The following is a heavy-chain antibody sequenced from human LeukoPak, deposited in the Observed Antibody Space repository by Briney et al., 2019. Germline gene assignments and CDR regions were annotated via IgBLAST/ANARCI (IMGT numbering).Heavy chain of an antibody. CDR1: GFTFSSYE. D-gene: IGHD5-18*01. CDR2: ISSSGSTI. J-gene: IGHJ4*02. V-gene: IGHV3-48*03. Sequence: QSGGSLRLSCAASGFTFSSYEMNWVRQAPGKGLEWVSYISSSGSTIYYADSVKGRFTISRDNAKNSLYLQMNSLRAEDTAVYYCARATAMVPDYWGQGTLVTVSS. CDR3: ARATAMVPDY.